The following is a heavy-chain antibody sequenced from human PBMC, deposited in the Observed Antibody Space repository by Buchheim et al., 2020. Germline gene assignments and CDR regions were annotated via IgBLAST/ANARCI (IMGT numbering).Heavy chain of an antibody. Sequence: QLQLQESGPGLVKPSETLSLTCTVSGGSISSSTQYWGWIRQPPGKGLEWIGSIFYTGSTYYNPSLKSRVTISVDKSKNQFSLKLSSVTAADTAVYYCAREEVDSSSFSFDYWGQGTL. V-gene: IGHV4-39*07. CDR2: IFYTGST. J-gene: IGHJ4*02. CDR3: AREEVDSSSFSFDY. CDR1: GGSISSSTQY. D-gene: IGHD6-6*01.